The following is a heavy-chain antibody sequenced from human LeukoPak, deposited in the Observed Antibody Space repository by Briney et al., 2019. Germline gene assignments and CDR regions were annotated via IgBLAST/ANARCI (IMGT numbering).Heavy chain of an antibody. D-gene: IGHD3-22*01. CDR1: GFTFSGSA. CDR3: ARDDDTTGRYSRFDY. J-gene: IGHJ4*02. CDR2: IRSKANSYAT. Sequence: GGSLRLSCAASGFTFSGSAMHWVRQASGKGLEWVGRIRSKANSYATAYAASVKGRFTISRDDSKNTAYLQMSSLRAEDTAVYFCARDDDTTGRYSRFDYWGQGTLVTVSS. V-gene: IGHV3-73*01.